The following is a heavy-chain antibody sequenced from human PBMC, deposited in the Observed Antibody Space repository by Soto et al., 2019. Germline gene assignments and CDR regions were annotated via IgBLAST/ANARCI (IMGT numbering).Heavy chain of an antibody. D-gene: IGHD6-19*01. CDR1: GFTFSSYA. CDR3: ARDETTYSSSDY. Sequence: GGPLRLSCAASGFTFSSYAMSWVRQAPGKGLEWVANIRQDGGDTYYVDSVKGRFTISRDNAKNSLYLQMNSLRVEDTAVYYCARDETTYSSSDYWGQGTLVTVSS. CDR2: IRQDGGDT. J-gene: IGHJ4*02. V-gene: IGHV3-7*01.